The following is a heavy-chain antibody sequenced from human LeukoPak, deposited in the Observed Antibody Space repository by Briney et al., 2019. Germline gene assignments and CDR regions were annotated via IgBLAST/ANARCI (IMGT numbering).Heavy chain of an antibody. V-gene: IGHV3-66*04. Sequence: HPGGSLRLSCAASGFTVSTNYMTWVRQAPGKGLEWVSVIYSGGATNYADSVKGRFTISRDNAKNSLYLQMNSLRAEDTAVYYCTRHPAEGDYWGQGTLVTVSS. CDR1: GFTVSTNY. CDR3: TRHPAEGDY. D-gene: IGHD2-15*01. CDR2: IYSGGAT. J-gene: IGHJ4*02.